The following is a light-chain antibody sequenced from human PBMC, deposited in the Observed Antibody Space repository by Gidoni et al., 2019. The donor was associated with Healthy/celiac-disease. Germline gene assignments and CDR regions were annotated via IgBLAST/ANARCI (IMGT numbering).Light chain of an antibody. Sequence: SLAVSLGETATINCKSSQSVLYSSNNKNYLAWYQQKPGQPPKLLIYWASTRESGVPDRFSGSGSGTDFTLTISSLQAEDVAVYYCQQYYSTPYTFGQGTKLESK. CDR3: QQYYSTPYT. V-gene: IGKV4-1*01. CDR2: WAS. J-gene: IGKJ2*01. CDR1: QSVLYSSNNKNY.